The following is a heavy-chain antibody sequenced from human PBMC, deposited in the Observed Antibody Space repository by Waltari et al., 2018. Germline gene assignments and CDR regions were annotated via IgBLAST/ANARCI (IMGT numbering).Heavy chain of an antibody. D-gene: IGHD2-15*01. J-gene: IGHJ4*02. CDR1: GDSISSNGVA. Sequence: QVQLQQSGPELVKPSQTLSLTCDISGDSISSNGVAWNWIRQSPSRGLEWLGRTYYRSKWYNDYAVSVKSRITINPDTSKNQFSLQLNSVTPDDTALYYCARGRNSGFDYWGQGTLVTVSP. V-gene: IGHV6-1*01. CDR2: TYYRSKWYN. CDR3: ARGRNSGFDY.